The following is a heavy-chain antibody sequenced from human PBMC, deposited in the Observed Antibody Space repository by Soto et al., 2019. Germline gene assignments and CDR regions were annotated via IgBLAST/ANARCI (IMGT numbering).Heavy chain of an antibody. CDR2: ISFDGSNK. V-gene: IGHV3-30*18. D-gene: IGHD2-21*02. J-gene: IGHJ2*01. CDR1: GFTFSSYG. CDR3: AKDRGRGTAQNYWDFDL. Sequence: QVQLVESGGGVVQPGRSLRLSCAASGFTFSSYGMHWVRQAPGKGLEWVAVISFDGSNKYYADSVKGRFTISRDNSKNTLYMQMNSMIIEDTAGYFWAKDRGRGTAQNYWDFDLWCRGNLVTVS.